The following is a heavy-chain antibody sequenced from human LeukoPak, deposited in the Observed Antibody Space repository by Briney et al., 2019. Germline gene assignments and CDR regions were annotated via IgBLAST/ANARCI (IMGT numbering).Heavy chain of an antibody. J-gene: IGHJ5*02. Sequence: KPSETLSLTCAVYGGSFSGYSWSWIRQPPGKGLEWIWEINHSGSTNYYPSLKSRVTISVDTSKKQFSLKLSSVTAADTAVYYCARGRLLMWFDPWGQGTLVTVSS. CDR1: GGSFSGYS. CDR3: ARGRLLMWFDP. D-gene: IGHD3-16*01. CDR2: INHSGST. V-gene: IGHV4-34*01.